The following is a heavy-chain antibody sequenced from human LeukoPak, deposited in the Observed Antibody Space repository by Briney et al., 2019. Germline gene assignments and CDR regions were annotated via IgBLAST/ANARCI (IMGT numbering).Heavy chain of an antibody. Sequence: GGSLRLSCAASGFTFTSYAMNWVRQAPGKGLEWVSSISHSGYDIYYADSVKGRFTISRDNAKNSLSLQMNNLRIDDTAVYYCANHLACGSTTCPSFDHWGQGTLVTVSS. CDR1: GFTFTSYA. V-gene: IGHV3-21*01. CDR2: ISHSGYDI. D-gene: IGHD2-2*01. CDR3: ANHLACGSTTCPSFDH. J-gene: IGHJ4*02.